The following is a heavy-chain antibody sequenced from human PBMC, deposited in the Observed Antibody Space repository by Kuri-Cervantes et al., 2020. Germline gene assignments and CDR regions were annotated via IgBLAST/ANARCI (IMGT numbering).Heavy chain of an antibody. CDR2: ISGSGSTI. CDR3: ARARWFGELFHQKSYGMDV. J-gene: IGHJ6*02. V-gene: IGHV3-9*01. Sequence: SLKISCAASGFTFDDYAMHWVRQAPGKGLEWVSGISGSGSTIYYADSVKGRFTISRDNAKNSLYLQMNSLRAEDTAVYYCARARWFGELFHQKSYGMDVWGQGTTVTVSS. D-gene: IGHD3-10*01. CDR1: GFTFDDYA.